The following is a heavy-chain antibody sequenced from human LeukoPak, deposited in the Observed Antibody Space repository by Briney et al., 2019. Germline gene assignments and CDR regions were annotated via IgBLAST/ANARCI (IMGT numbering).Heavy chain of an antibody. CDR2: INKSGSPT. D-gene: IGHD6-19*01. CDR3: ARGGENSGFDY. V-gene: IGHV3-48*03. CDR1: GFTFSNYE. J-gene: IGHJ4*02. Sequence: GGSLRLSCAASGFTFSNYEMNWVRQAPGKGLEWLAYINKSGSPTYYADSVKGRFTISRDNAKNSLYLQMNSLRAEDTALYYCARGGENSGFDYWGQGTLVIVSS.